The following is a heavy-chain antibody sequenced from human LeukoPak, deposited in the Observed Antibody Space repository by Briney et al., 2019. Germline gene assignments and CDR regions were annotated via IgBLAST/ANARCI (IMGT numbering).Heavy chain of an antibody. CDR3: ASQSAKNWNDAEDAFDI. V-gene: IGHV1-18*01. CDR2: ISVYNGNT. J-gene: IGHJ3*02. Sequence: ASVKVSCKASGYTFTSYGITWVRQAPGQGLEWMGWISVYNGNTNYAQKLQGRVTMTTDTSTSTAYMELSSLRSEDTAVYYCASQSAKNWNDAEDAFDIWGQGTMVTVSS. CDR1: GYTFTSYG. D-gene: IGHD1-1*01.